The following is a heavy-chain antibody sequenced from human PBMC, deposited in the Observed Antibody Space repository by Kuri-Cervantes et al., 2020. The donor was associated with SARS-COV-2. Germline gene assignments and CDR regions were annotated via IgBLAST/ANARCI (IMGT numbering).Heavy chain of an antibody. CDR1: GFTFDDYG. CDR2: INWNGGST. J-gene: IGHJ4*02. Sequence: GESLKISCAASGFTFDDYGMSWVRQAPGKGLEWVSGINWNGGSTGYADSVKGRFTISRDNAKNSLYLQMNSLRAEDTAVYYCARELAGDIDYWGQGTLVTVSS. D-gene: IGHD7-27*01. CDR3: ARELAGDIDY. V-gene: IGHV3-20*04.